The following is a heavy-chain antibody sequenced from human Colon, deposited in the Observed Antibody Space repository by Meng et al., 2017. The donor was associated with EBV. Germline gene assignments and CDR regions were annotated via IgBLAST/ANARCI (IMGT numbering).Heavy chain of an antibody. CDR2: IYYSGRT. J-gene: IGHJ4*02. CDR1: GDSVSNKNKY. V-gene: IGHV4-39*07. D-gene: IGHD2-21*02. CDR3: ARGDLDGDCYYCLDF. Sequence: QLQMQEWGPGLVKPSETLSLTCRVSGDSVSNKNKYWGWIRQPPGKGLEWIGNIYYSGRTNYNPSLTSRVAISVDTSKNQFSLRLNSVTAADSAIYSCARGDLDGDCYYCLDFWGQGALVTVSS.